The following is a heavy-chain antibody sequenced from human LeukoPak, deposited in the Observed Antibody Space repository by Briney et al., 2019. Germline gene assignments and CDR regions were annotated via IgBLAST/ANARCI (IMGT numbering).Heavy chain of an antibody. J-gene: IGHJ3*02. CDR2: IIPIFGTA. CDR3: ARKERGYYHSSGPDEAFDI. Sequence: SVKVSCKASGGTFSSYAISWVRQAPGQGLEWMGGIIPIFGTANYAQKFQGRVTITTDESTSTAYMELSSLRSEDTAVYYCARKERGYYHSSGPDEAFDIWGQRTMVTVSS. CDR1: GGTFSSYA. V-gene: IGHV1-69*05. D-gene: IGHD3-22*01.